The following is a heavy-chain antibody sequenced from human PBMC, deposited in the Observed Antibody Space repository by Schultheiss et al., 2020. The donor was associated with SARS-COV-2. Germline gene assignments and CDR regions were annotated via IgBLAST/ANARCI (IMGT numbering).Heavy chain of an antibody. J-gene: IGHJ4*02. D-gene: IGHD4-17*01. V-gene: IGHV4-39*01. CDR1: GGSISSGGYY. Sequence: SETLSLTCTVSGGSISSGGYYWSWIRQPPGKGLEWIGEINHSGSTYYNPSLKSRVTISVDTSKNQFSLKLSSVTAADTAVYYCATHYGDYGDYWGQGTLVTVSS. CDR3: ATHYGDYGDY. CDR2: INHSGST.